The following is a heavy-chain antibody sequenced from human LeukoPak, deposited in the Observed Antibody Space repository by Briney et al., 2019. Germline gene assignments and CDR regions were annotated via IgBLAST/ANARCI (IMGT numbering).Heavy chain of an antibody. J-gene: IGHJ6*04. CDR2: INHSGST. V-gene: IGHV4-34*01. D-gene: IGHD3-9*01. CDR1: GGSFSGYY. Sequence: SETLSLTCAVYGGSFSGYYWSWIRQPPGKGLEWIGGINHSGSTNYNPSPKSRVTISVDTSKNQFSLKLSSVTAADTAVYYCARGGYDILTGYYRYYYYGMDVWGKGTTVTVSS. CDR3: ARGGYDILTGYYRYYYYGMDV.